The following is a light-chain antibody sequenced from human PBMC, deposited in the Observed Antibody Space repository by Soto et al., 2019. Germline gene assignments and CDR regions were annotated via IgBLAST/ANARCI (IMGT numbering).Light chain of an antibody. CDR1: SGHSSYI. CDR2: LEGSGSY. V-gene: IGLV4-60*03. J-gene: IGLJ2*01. Sequence: QLVLTQSSSASASLGSSVKLTCTLSSGHSSYIIAWHQQQPGKAPRYLMKLEGSGSYNTGSGVPDRFSGSSSGADRYLTISNLHSEDEADYYCETWDSNTLVVFGGGTQLTVL. CDR3: ETWDSNTLVV.